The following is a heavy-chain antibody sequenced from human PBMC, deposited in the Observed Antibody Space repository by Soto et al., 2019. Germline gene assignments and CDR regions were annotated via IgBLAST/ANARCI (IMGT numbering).Heavy chain of an antibody. CDR2: ISGSGGST. Sequence: EVQLLESGGGLVQPGGSLRLSCAASGFTFSSYAMSWVRQAPGKGLEWVSAISGSGGSTYYADSVKGRFTISRDNSKNTLYLQMNSLSAEDMAVDYCAKVPAYCGGDCYAVIVGYYYGMDVWGQGTTVTVSS. D-gene: IGHD2-21*02. V-gene: IGHV3-23*01. CDR3: AKVPAYCGGDCYAVIVGYYYGMDV. J-gene: IGHJ6*02. CDR1: GFTFSSYA.